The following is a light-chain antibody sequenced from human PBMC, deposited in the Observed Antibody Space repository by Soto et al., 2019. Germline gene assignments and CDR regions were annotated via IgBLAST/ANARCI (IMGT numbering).Light chain of an antibody. Sequence: ALQLTQSPSSLSASVGDRVTITCRASQGISSALAWYQQKPGKAPKLLIYDASSLESGVPSRFSGSGSGTDFTLTISSLQPEDFATYYCQQFNSYRITFGQGTRLEIK. CDR3: QQFNSYRIT. CDR1: QGISSA. V-gene: IGKV1-13*02. J-gene: IGKJ5*01. CDR2: DAS.